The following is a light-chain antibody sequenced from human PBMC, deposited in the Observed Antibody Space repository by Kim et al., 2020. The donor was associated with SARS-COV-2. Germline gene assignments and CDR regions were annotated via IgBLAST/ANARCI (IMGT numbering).Light chain of an antibody. J-gene: IGLJ1*01. CDR1: SSDVGGYNH. CDR3: CSYAGIYTYV. Sequence: GQSVTLSCTGTSSDVGGYNHVSWHQQHPGKAPKLMIYDVSKRPSGVPDRFSGSQSGNTASLTISGLQAEDEADYYCCSYAGIYTYVFGTGTKVTVL. V-gene: IGLV2-11*01. CDR2: DVS.